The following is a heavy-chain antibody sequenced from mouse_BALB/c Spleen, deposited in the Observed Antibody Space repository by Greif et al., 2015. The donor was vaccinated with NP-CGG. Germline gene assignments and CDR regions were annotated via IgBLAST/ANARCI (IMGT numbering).Heavy chain of an antibody. CDR1: GYTFTSYT. V-gene: IGHV1-4*01. J-gene: IGHJ3*01. CDR3: ARRGILRRAWFAY. Sequence: VQLQQSGAELARPGASVKMSCKASGYTFTSYTMHWVKQRPGQGLEWIGYINPSSGYTNYNQKFKDKATLTADKSSSTAYMQLSSLTSEDSAVYYCARRGILRRAWFAYWGQGTLVTVSA. CDR2: INPSSGYT. D-gene: IGHD2-12*01.